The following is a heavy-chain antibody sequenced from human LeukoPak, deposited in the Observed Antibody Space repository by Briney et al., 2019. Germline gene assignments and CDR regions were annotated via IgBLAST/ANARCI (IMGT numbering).Heavy chain of an antibody. J-gene: IGHJ4*02. CDR2: IYPGDSDA. V-gene: IGHV5-51*01. D-gene: IGHD2-15*01. Sequence: GESLKIPCQGSGYSFTNYWIAWVRQMPGKGLEWMGIIYPGDSDARYSPSFQGHGTISADKSISTAYLQWSSLKASDTAMYYCARQSGSGGGNFDYWGQGTLVTVSS. CDR3: ARQSGSGGGNFDY. CDR1: GYSFTNYW.